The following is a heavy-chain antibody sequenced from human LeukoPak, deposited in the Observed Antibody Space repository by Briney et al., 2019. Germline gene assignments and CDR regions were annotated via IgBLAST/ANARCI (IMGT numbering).Heavy chain of an antibody. CDR2: IYYSGNT. Sequence: PSQTLSLTCTVSGGSISSGDYYWSWIRQHPGKGLGWIGYIYYSGNTYYNPSLKSRVSISMDTSKNQFSLKPSSVTAADTAVYYCASSFGEYFQHWGQGTLVTVSS. J-gene: IGHJ1*01. V-gene: IGHV4-30-4*01. CDR3: ASSFGEYFQH. D-gene: IGHD3-10*01. CDR1: GGSISSGDYY.